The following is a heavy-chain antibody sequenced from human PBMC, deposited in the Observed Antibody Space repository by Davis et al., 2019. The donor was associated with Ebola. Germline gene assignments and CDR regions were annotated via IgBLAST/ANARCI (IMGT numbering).Heavy chain of an antibody. Sequence: SCKASGYTFTSYGITWVRQAPGKGLQWVSTISGPAGRTYYADSVKGRFTISGDISKNTVYLQMNRLRVEDTAMYYCARSPEWEGYYQPWGQGTLVTVSS. CDR2: ISGPAGRT. CDR1: GYTFTSYG. CDR3: ARSPEWEGYYQP. V-gene: IGHV3-23*01. D-gene: IGHD1-26*01. J-gene: IGHJ1*01.